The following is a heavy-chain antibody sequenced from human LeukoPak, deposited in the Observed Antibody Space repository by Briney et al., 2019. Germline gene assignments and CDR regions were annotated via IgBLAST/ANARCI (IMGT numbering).Heavy chain of an antibody. CDR2: ISGSGSTT. J-gene: IGHJ2*01. CDR3: AKGPAPYCSGGSCYSPHWYFDL. D-gene: IGHD2-15*01. CDR1: QFTFSNYA. V-gene: IGHV3-23*01. Sequence: GGSLRLSCAASQFTFSNYAMSWVRQAPGKGLEWVSAISGSGSTTYFGDSVTGRFTISRDNPKNTVYLQMNSLSAEDTAVYYCAKGPAPYCSGGSCYSPHWYFDLWGRGTLVTVSS.